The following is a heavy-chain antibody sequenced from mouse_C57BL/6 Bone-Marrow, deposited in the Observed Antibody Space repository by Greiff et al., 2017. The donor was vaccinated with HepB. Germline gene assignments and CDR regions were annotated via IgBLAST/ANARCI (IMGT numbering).Heavy chain of an antibody. V-gene: IGHV14-3*02. J-gene: IGHJ2*01. CDR3: ARISPAFDS. CDR1: GFNIKDTY. CDR2: IYPANGST. Sequence: VQLQQSGAELVKPGASVKLSCTASGFNIKDTYMHWVKQRPEQGLEWIERIYPANGSTKYDPKFQGKATITADTSSNIAYLHLSSLTSEDTAVYYCARISPAFDSWGQGTPLTVSS. D-gene: IGHD1-2*01.